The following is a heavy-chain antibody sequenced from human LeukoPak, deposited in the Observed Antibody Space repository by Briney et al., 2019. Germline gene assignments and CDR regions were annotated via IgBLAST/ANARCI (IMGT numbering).Heavy chain of an antibody. CDR2: ISSSSSYI. CDR1: GFTFSSYS. D-gene: IGHD5-18*01. J-gene: IGHJ6*02. V-gene: IGHV3-21*01. Sequence: GGSLRLSCAASGFTFSSYSMNWVRQAPGKGLEWVSAISSSSSYIYYADSVKGRFTISRDNAKNSLYLQMNSLRAEDTAVYYCARDKGAMVTGYYYGMDVWGQGTTVTVSS. CDR3: ARDKGAMVTGYYYGMDV.